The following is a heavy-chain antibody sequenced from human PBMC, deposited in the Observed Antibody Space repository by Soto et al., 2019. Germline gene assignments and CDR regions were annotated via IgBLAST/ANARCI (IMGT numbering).Heavy chain of an antibody. Sequence: QVQLQESGPGLVKPSQTLSLTCTVSGGSISSGGYYWSWIRQHPGKGLEWIGYIYYSGSTYYNPSLKSRVTISVDTSKNQFSRKLSSAPAADTAVYYCARGASEGSGDYYNNFGMDVWGQGTTVTVSS. J-gene: IGHJ6*02. CDR3: ARGASEGSGDYYNNFGMDV. D-gene: IGHD4-17*01. CDR1: GGSISSGGYY. V-gene: IGHV4-31*03. CDR2: IYYSGST.